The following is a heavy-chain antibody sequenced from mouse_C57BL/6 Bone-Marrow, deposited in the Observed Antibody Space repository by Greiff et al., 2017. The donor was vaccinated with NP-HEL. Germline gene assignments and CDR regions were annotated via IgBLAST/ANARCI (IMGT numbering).Heavy chain of an antibody. CDR3: ARGPYYGYYFDY. CDR2: IYPGSGST. V-gene: IGHV1-55*01. Sequence: QVQLQQPGAELVKPGASVKMSCKASGYTFTSYWITWVKQRPGQGLEWIGDIYPGSGSTNYNATFKRKATLTVDTSSITAYMQLSSLPSEDSSVNYCARGPYYGYYFDYWGKGTTLTVST. D-gene: IGHD1-1*01. J-gene: IGHJ2*01. CDR1: GYTFTSYW.